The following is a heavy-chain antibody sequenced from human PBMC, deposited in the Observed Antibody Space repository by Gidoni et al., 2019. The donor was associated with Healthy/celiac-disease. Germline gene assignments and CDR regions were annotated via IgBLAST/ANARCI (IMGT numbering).Heavy chain of an antibody. D-gene: IGHD6-6*01. V-gene: IGHV1-46*01. Sequence: QVQLVQSGAEVNKPGASVKVSFKASGYTFTSYYMHWVRQAPGQGLAWMGIINPSGGSTSYAQKFQGRVNMTRDTSTSTVYMELSSLRSEDTAVYYCARARAKLVPFDYWGQGTLVTVSS. CDR2: INPSGGST. CDR1: GYTFTSYY. J-gene: IGHJ4*02. CDR3: ARARAKLVPFDY.